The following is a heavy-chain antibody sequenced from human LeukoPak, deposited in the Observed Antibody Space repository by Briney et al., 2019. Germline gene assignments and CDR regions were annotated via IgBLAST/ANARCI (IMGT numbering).Heavy chain of an antibody. CDR2: IYTSGST. Sequence: SETLSLTCTVSGGSISSYYWSWIRQPAGKGLDWIGRIYTSGSTNYNPSLKSRVTMSVDTSNNQFSLKLSSLTAADTAVYYCAREGRIVGGNIGYWGQGTLVTVSS. D-gene: IGHD1-26*01. CDR1: GGSISSYY. J-gene: IGHJ4*02. CDR3: AREGRIVGGNIGY. V-gene: IGHV4-4*07.